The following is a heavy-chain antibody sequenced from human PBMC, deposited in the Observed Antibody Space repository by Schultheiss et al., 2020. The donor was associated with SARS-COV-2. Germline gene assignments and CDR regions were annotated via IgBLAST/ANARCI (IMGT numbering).Heavy chain of an antibody. CDR1: GFTFSSYG. D-gene: IGHD6-6*01. J-gene: IGHJ6*02. CDR2: IWYDGSNK. Sequence: GGSLRLSCAASGFTFSSYGMHWVRQAPGKGLEWVAVIWYDGSNKYYADSVKGRFTISRDNAKNSLYLQMNTLRAEDTAVYYCARDLLLIAARPNYYYGMDVWGQGTTVTVSS. CDR3: ARDLLLIAARPNYYYGMDV. V-gene: IGHV3-33*01.